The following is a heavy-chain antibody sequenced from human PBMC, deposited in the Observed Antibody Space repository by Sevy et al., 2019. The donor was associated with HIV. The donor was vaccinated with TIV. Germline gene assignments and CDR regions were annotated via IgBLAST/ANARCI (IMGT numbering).Heavy chain of an antibody. CDR2: ISYDGSDK. J-gene: IGHJ4*02. Sequence: GGSLRLSCAASGFNFRIYAMHWVRQAPGKGLEWVAVISYDGSDKFYAESVKGRFTISRDNSKNMVFLQLNSLRGDDXXXXXXXXXXXGATYGYWGQGTPVTVSS. V-gene: IGHV3-30*03. CDR1: GFNFRIYA. D-gene: IGHD1-26*01. CDR3: XXXXXGATYGY.